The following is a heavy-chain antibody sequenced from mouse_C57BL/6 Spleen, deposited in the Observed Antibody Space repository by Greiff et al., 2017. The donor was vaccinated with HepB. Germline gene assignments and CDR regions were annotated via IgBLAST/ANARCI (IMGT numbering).Heavy chain of an antibody. V-gene: IGHV1-81*01. CDR2: IYPRSGNT. CDR1: GYTFTSYG. CDR3: ARGETYYDYEEPWFAY. J-gene: IGHJ3*01. D-gene: IGHD2-4*01. Sequence: LQESGAELARPGASVKLSCKASGYTFTSYGISWVKQRTGQGLEWIGEIYPRSGNTYYNEKFKGKATLTADKSSSTAYMELRSLTSEDSAVYFCARGETYYDYEEPWFAYWGQGTLVTVSA.